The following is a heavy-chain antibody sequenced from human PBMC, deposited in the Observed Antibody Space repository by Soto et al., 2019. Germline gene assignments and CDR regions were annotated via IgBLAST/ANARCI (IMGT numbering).Heavy chain of an antibody. V-gene: IGHV1-69*05. J-gene: IGHJ6*02. CDR1: GYTFTSYG. CDR3: AGRTYYDFWSGYRTHYYYLGMDV. CDR2: IIPIFGTA. Sequence: SVKVSCKASGYTFTSYGISWVRQAPGQGLEWMGGIIPIFGTANYAQKFQGRVTMTRDTSTSTVYMELSSPRSEDTAVYYCAGRTYYDFWSGYRTHYYYLGMDVCGHGTTVTVS. D-gene: IGHD3-3*01.